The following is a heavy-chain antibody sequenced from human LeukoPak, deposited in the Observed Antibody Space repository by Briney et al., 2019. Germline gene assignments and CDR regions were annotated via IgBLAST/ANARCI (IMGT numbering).Heavy chain of an antibody. D-gene: IGHD5-18*01. CDR3: AKCGYSYGDFDY. CDR1: GFTFSGYA. J-gene: IGHJ4*02. Sequence: GGSLRLSCAASGFTFSGYAMSWVRQAPGKGLEWVSVISGSGGSTYYADSVKGRFTISRDNSKNTLYLQMNSLRAEDTAVYYCAKCGYSYGDFDYWGQGTLVTVSS. CDR2: ISGSGGST. V-gene: IGHV3-23*01.